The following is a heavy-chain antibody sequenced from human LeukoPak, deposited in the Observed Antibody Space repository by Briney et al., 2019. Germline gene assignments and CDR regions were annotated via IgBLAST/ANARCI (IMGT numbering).Heavy chain of an antibody. J-gene: IGHJ4*02. CDR2: ISGNGGST. V-gene: IGHV3-23*01. CDR1: GFTFRTYG. Sequence: GGSLRLSCAASGFTFRTYGMHWVRQAPGKGLEWVSAISGNGGSTYYADSVRGRFSISRDNSKNTLYLQMNSLRAEDTAVYYCANTYSTMKGHSWGQGTLVTVSS. CDR3: ANTYSTMKGHS. D-gene: IGHD6-13*01.